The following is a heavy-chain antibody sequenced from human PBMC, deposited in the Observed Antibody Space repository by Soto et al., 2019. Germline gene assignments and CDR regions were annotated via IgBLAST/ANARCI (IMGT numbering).Heavy chain of an antibody. J-gene: IGHJ4*02. CDR2: IIPIFGTA. D-gene: IGHD6-13*01. Sequence: ASVKVSCKASGGTFSSYAISWVRQAPGQGLEWMGGIIPIFGTANYAQKFQGRVTITADESTSTAYMELSSLRSEDTAVYYCARSIAAAVPFDYWGQGTLVTVSS. V-gene: IGHV1-69*13. CDR3: ARSIAAAVPFDY. CDR1: GGTFSSYA.